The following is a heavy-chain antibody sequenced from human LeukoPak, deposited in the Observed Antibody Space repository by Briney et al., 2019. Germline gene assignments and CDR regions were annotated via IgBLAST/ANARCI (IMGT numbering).Heavy chain of an antibody. D-gene: IGHD5-18*01. CDR1: GGTFSSYA. CDR3: ARDRAWVVYSSGYGTGYFDY. Sequence: ASVKVTCKASGGTFSSYAISWVRQAPGEGLEWMGGIIPIFGTANYAQKFQGRVTITADESTSTAYMELSSLRSEDTAVYYCARDRAWVVYSSGYGTGYFDYWGQGTLVTVSS. CDR2: IIPIFGTA. J-gene: IGHJ4*02. V-gene: IGHV1-69*13.